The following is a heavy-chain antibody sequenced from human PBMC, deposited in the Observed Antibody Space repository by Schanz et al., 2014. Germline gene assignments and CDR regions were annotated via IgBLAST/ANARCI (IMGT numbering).Heavy chain of an antibody. J-gene: IGHJ6*03. D-gene: IGHD3-22*01. CDR1: GYTFSGHA. V-gene: IGHV1-3*04. CDR3: ASGEARVTSSVVVIVHMNV. Sequence: QVQLVQSGAEVKKPGASVKVSCQASGYTFSGHAVHWVRQAPGQGPEWVGWIHTGSGNTKYSQKVEGRVTITRDTAASIVYMELSSLRSEDTAVFFCASGEARVTSSVVVIVHMNVWGKGTTVIVSS. CDR2: IHTGSGNT.